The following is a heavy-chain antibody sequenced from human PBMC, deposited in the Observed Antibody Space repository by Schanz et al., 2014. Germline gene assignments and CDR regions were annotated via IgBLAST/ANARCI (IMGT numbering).Heavy chain of an antibody. CDR3: AKVGPYSGSLGAFDI. V-gene: IGHV3-23*01. D-gene: IGHD1-26*01. CDR2: ITDSGGST. CDR1: GFTFSSYA. Sequence: EGQLLESGGGLVQPGGSLRLSCAASGFTFSSYAMSWVRQAPGKGLEWVSAITDSGGSTYYADSVKGRFTISRDNSKNTLYLQMNSLRAEDSAVYYCAKVGPYSGSLGAFDIWGQGTMVTVSS. J-gene: IGHJ3*02.